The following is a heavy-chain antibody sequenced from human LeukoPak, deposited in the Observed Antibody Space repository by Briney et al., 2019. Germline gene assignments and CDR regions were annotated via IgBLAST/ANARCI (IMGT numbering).Heavy chain of an antibody. J-gene: IGHJ6*03. CDR1: GGSISSSSYY. CDR2: IYYSGST. V-gene: IGHV4-39*07. Sequence: SETLSLTCTVSGGSISSSSYYWGWIRQPPGKGLEWIGSIYYSGSTYYNPSLKSRVTISVDTSKNQFSLKLSSVTAADTAVYYCARVWFGEVYYYMDVWGKGTTVTVSS. D-gene: IGHD3-10*01. CDR3: ARVWFGEVYYYMDV.